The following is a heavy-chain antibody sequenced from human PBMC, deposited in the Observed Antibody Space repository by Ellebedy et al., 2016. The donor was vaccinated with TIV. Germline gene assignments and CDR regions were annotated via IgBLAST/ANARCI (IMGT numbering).Heavy chain of an antibody. CDR3: ARISGDTHKWVDP. CDR1: GFTFSSYG. CDR2: IRTSGSDT. Sequence: GESLKISCAAPGFTFSSYGMNWVRQAPGKGPEWVSYIRTSGSDTLYTGSVKCRFTISRDNAKNSLYLQMNSLRAEDTAVYYCARISGDTHKWVDPWGQGTLVSVSS. V-gene: IGHV3-21*05. D-gene: IGHD2-21*01. J-gene: IGHJ5*02.